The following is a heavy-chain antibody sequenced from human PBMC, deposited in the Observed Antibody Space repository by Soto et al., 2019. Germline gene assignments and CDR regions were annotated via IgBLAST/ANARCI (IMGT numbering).Heavy chain of an antibody. CDR3: ARGPYYGSGTLDF. V-gene: IGHV3-30*03. CDR1: GFTFNTFG. Sequence: QVQLVESGGNMVQPGWSLTFSCAASGFTFNTFGMHWARQAPGKGLEWVAVISYDGSDEYYADSVKGRFTISRDNSMNTLSLQMNSLSVDATGVYYCARGPYYGSGTLDFWGQGTLVTVSS. D-gene: IGHD3-10*01. J-gene: IGHJ4*02. CDR2: ISYDGSDE.